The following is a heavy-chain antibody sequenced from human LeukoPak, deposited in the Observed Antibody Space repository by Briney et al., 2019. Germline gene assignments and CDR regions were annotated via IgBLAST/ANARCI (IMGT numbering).Heavy chain of an antibody. CDR3: ARMYSSSSYNWFDP. CDR2: IIPIFGTA. J-gene: IGHJ5*02. V-gene: IGHV1-69*05. D-gene: IGHD6-6*01. Sequence: SVKVSCKASGGTFSSYAISWVRQAPGQGLEWMGGIIPIFGTANYAQKFQGRVTITTDESTSTAYMELSSLRSEDTAMCYCARMYSSSSYNWFDPWGQGTLVTVSS. CDR1: GGTFSSYA.